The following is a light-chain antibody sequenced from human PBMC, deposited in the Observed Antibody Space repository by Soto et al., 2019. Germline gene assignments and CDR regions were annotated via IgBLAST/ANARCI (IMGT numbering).Light chain of an antibody. CDR2: DVS. Sequence: QSALTQPASVSGSPGQSITISCTGTSSDVGGYNYVSWYQQYPGKAPKLMIYDVSNRPSGVSNRFSGSKSGNTASLTISGLQAEDEADYDCSSYTSSSTLLYVFGTGTKLTVL. CDR1: SSDVGGYNY. V-gene: IGLV2-14*01. CDR3: SSYTSSSTLLYV. J-gene: IGLJ1*01.